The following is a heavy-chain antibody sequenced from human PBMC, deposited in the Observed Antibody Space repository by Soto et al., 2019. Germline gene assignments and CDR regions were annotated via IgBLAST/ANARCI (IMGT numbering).Heavy chain of an antibody. CDR3: ARQNSSGWYAYNWFDP. J-gene: IGHJ5*02. V-gene: IGHV4-39*01. D-gene: IGHD6-19*01. CDR2: IYYSGST. Sequence: SETLSLTCTVSGGSISSSSYYWGWIRQPPGKGLEWIGSIYYSGSTYYNPSLKGRVTISVDTSKNQFSLKLSSVTAADTAVYYCARQNSSGWYAYNWFDPWGQGTLVTVSS. CDR1: GGSISSSSYY.